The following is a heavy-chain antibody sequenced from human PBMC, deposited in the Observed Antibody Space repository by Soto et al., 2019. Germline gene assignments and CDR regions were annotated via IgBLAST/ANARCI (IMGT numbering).Heavy chain of an antibody. CDR2: ISYDGSNK. Sequence: GGSLRLSCAASVFTFSSYAMHWVRQAPGKGLEWVAVISYDGSNKYYADSVKGRFTISRDNSKNTLYLQMNSLRAEDTAVYYCARGGGYYYYGMDVWGQGTTVTVSS. CDR3: ARGGGYYYYGMDV. D-gene: IGHD2-15*01. J-gene: IGHJ6*02. CDR1: VFTFSSYA. V-gene: IGHV3-30-3*01.